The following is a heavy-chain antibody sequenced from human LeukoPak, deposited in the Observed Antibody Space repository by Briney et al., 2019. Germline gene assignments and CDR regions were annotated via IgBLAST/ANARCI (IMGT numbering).Heavy chain of an antibody. V-gene: IGHV3-66*02. J-gene: IGHJ4*02. D-gene: IGHD3-22*01. CDR2: IYSGGST. CDR1: GFTVSSNY. CDR3: AKGGHYYDSSGPLFDY. Sequence: QPGGSLRLSCAASGFTVSSNYMSWVRQAPGKGLEWVSVIYSGGSTYYADSVKGRFTISRDNSKNTLYLQMNSLRAEDTAVYYCAKGGHYYDSSGPLFDYWGQGTLVTVSS.